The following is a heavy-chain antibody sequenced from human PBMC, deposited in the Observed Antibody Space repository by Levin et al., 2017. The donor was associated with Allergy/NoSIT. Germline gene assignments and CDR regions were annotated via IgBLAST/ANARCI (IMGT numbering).Heavy chain of an antibody. J-gene: IGHJ5*02. CDR2: ISVYNGNT. Sequence: ASVKVSCKASGYTFTNYAISWVRQAPGQGLEWMGWISVYNGNTKYAQKLQVRVTMTTETSTNTAYMELRSLRSDDTAVYYCAREVVAAGTAGVGWFDPWGQGTLVTVSS. CDR3: AREVVAAGTAGVGWFDP. V-gene: IGHV1-18*01. D-gene: IGHD6-13*01. CDR1: GYTFTNYA.